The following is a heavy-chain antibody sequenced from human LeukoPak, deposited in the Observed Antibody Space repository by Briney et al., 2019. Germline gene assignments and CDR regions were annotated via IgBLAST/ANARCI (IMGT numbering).Heavy chain of an antibody. CDR1: GFTFYDYG. D-gene: IGHD5-18*01. V-gene: IGHV3-23*01. Sequence: GGSLRLSCAASGFTFYDYGMTWVRQAPGKGLEWVSTISGSGPSTYYADSVKGRFTISRDDSKNTAYLQMNSLKTEDTAVYYCTSPGDTAMAQGYWGQGTLVTVSS. CDR3: TSPGDTAMAQGY. J-gene: IGHJ4*02. CDR2: ISGSGPST.